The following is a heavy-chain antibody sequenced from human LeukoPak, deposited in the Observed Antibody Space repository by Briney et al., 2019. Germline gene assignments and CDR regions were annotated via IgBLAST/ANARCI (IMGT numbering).Heavy chain of an antibody. V-gene: IGHV4-59*12. Sequence: SETLSLTCTVSGGSISSYYWSWIRQPPGKGLEWIGSIYYSGSTYYNPSLKSRVTISVDTSKNQFSLKLSSVTAADTAVYYCARARRYTAMARGDFDYWGQGTLVTVSS. CDR2: IYYSGST. CDR1: GGSISSYY. CDR3: ARARRYTAMARGDFDY. J-gene: IGHJ4*02. D-gene: IGHD5-18*01.